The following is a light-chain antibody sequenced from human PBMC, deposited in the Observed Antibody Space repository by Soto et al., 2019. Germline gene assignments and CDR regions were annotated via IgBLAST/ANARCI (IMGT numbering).Light chain of an antibody. CDR3: QQYHYWWA. J-gene: IGKJ1*01. Sequence: IVMTQSPATLSVSPGERATLSCRASQNIDNNLAWYQQKPGQAPRLLIYDASARATGIPARFSGSGSGTEFTLTINRLQSDDFAVYYCQQYHYWWAFGQGTKVDIK. CDR1: QNIDNN. V-gene: IGKV3-15*01. CDR2: DAS.